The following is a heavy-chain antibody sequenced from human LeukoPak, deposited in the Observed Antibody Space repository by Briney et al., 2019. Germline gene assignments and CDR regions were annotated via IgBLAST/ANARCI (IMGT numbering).Heavy chain of an antibody. V-gene: IGHV4-38-2*02. CDR3: ARISSDYDILTGYRKVYYYYYMDV. D-gene: IGHD3-9*01. CDR1: GYSISSGYY. J-gene: IGHJ6*03. Sequence: SETLSLTCTVSGYSISSGYYWGWIRQPPGKGLEWIGSIYHSGSTYYNPSLKSRVTISVDTSKNQFSLKLSSVTAADTAVHYCARISSDYDILTGYRKVYYYYYMDVWGKGTTVTVSS. CDR2: IYHSGST.